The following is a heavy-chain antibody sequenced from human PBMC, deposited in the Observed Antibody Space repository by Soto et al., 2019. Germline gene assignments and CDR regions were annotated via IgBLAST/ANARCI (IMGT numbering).Heavy chain of an antibody. CDR3: ARPKGGYSSGYYYFDY. CDR2: INAGNGKA. D-gene: IGHD6-19*01. J-gene: IGHJ4*02. CDR1: GYTFTSYA. V-gene: IGHV1-3*01. Sequence: GASVKVSCKASGYTFTSYAMHWVRQAPGQRLEWMGWINAGNGKADYSQKFQGRVTITGDASTSTAYMELSSLRSEDTAVYYCARPKGGYSSGYYYFDYWGQGTLVTVSS.